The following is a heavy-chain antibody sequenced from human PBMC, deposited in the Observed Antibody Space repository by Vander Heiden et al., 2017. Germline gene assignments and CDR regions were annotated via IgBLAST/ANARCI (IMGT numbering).Heavy chain of an antibody. D-gene: IGHD3-10*01. CDR3: ARDRGGLVRGVRYYYGMDV. J-gene: IGHJ6*02. CDR1: GFTFSSYI. Sequence: EVQLVESGGGLVQPGGSLRLSCAASGFTFSSYIMNWVRQAPGKGLEWVSYISSSSSTIYYADSVKGRFTISRDNAKNSLYLQMNSLRDEDTAVYYCARDRGGLVRGVRYYYGMDVWGQGTTVTVSS. V-gene: IGHV3-48*02. CDR2: ISSSSSTI.